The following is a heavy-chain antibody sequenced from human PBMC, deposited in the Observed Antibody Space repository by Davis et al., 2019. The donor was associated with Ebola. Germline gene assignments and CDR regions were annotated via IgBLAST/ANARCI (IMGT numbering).Heavy chain of an antibody. J-gene: IGHJ4*02. CDR2: IYSGAGGST. D-gene: IGHD3-10*01. V-gene: IGHV3-53*01. Sequence: GESLKISCAASGFTASSNYMTWVRQAPGKGLERVSIIYSGAGGSTYYADSVKGRFTISRDNSRSTLYLQMNNLRADDTAVYYCASRTYGSGSLWGQGTLVTVSS. CDR1: GFTASSNY. CDR3: ASRTYGSGSL.